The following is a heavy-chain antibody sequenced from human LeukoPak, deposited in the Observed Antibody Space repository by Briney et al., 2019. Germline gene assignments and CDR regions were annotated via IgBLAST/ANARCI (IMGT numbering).Heavy chain of an antibody. CDR2: ISGSGGST. D-gene: IGHD1-26*01. CDR1: GFTFSSYA. CDR3: AKDVGATGVLRY. Sequence: GGSLRLPCAASGFTFSSYAMSWVRQAPGKGLEWVSAISGSGGSTYYADSVKGRFTISRDNSKNTLYLQMNSLRAEDTAVYYCAKDVGATGVLRYWGQGTLVTVSS. V-gene: IGHV3-23*01. J-gene: IGHJ4*02.